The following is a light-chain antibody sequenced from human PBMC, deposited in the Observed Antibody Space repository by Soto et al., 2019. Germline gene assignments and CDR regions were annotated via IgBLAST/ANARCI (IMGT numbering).Light chain of an antibody. Sequence: DIQLTQSPSFLSASVGDRVTITCRASQGISGYLAWYQQKPGKAPKLLIYGATTLRSGVPSRFSGTGSGTEFTLTINSLQPEDFATYYCQQLTSDPRGFTFGPGTKVDIK. CDR2: GAT. J-gene: IGKJ3*01. CDR1: QGISGY. CDR3: QQLTSDPRGFT. V-gene: IGKV1-9*01.